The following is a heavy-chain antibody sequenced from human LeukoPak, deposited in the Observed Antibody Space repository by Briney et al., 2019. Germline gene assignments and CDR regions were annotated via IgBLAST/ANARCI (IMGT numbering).Heavy chain of an antibody. J-gene: IGHJ4*02. CDR1: GGSISSSSYY. CDR2: IYYSGST. Sequence: PSETLSLTCTVSGGSISSSSYYWGWIRQPPGKGLEWIGSIYYSGSTYYNPSLKSRVTISVDTSKNQFSLKLSSVTAADTAVYYCARRRTADYWGQGTLVTVSS. CDR3: ARRRTADY. V-gene: IGHV4-39*01.